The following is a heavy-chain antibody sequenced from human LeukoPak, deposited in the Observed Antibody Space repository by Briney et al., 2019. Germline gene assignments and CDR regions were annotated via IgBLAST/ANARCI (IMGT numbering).Heavy chain of an antibody. CDR2: IYYSGST. D-gene: IGHD6-13*01. CDR3: ARPTPPAIAAAGILH. CDR1: GGSISSSSYY. J-gene: IGHJ1*01. V-gene: IGHV4-39*01. Sequence: NPSETLSLTCTVSGGSISSSSYYWGWIRQPPGKGLEWIGSIYYSGSTYYNPSLKSRVTISADTSKNQFSLKLSSVTAADTAVYYCARPTPPAIAAAGILHWGQGTLVTVSS.